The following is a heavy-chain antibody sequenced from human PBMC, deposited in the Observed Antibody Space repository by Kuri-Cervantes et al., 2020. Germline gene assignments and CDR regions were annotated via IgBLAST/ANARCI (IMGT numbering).Heavy chain of an antibody. CDR1: GFTFNTYW. CDR2: IKQDGSEK. Sequence: GESLKISCAASGFTFNTYWMTWVRQAPGKGLEWVANIKQDGSEKFYVDSVKGRFTISRDNAKNSLYLQMNSLRAEDTAIYYCARPSPVVGVSAYWGQGTLVTVSS. J-gene: IGHJ4*02. CDR3: ARPSPVVGVSAY. D-gene: IGHD2-8*01. V-gene: IGHV3-7*02.